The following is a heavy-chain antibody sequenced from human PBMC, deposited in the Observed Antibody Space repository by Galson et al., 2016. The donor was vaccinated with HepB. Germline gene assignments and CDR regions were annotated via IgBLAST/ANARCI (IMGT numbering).Heavy chain of an antibody. V-gene: IGHV3-53*01. Sequence: RQAPGKGLEWVSVLYSGGPTYYAESVRGRFTISRDSSRNTPHLQMNSLRAEDTAVYYCAAEGAGEDWAFVFWGQGTLVTVSS. CDR2: LYSGGPT. CDR3: AAEGAGEDWAFVF. J-gene: IGHJ4*02. D-gene: IGHD6-19*01.